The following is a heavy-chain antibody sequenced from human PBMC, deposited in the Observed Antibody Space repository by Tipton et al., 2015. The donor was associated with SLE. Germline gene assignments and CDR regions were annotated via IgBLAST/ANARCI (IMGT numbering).Heavy chain of an antibody. CDR1: GASISSYY. CDR2: VYDIDST. Sequence: TLSLTCTVSGASISSYYWSWVRQPPGKGLEWIGYVYDIDSTNYNPSLKSQVTISLDPSKNQFSLKLSSVTAADTAIYYCARGGIYHDDSGNFDYWGQGTLVTASS. CDR3: ARGGIYHDDSGNFDY. V-gene: IGHV4-59*01. J-gene: IGHJ4*02. D-gene: IGHD3-22*01.